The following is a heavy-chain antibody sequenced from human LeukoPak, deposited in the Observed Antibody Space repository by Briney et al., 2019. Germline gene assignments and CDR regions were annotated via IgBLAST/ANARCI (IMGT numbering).Heavy chain of an antibody. J-gene: IGHJ4*02. D-gene: IGHD3-10*01. CDR2: ISGSGGST. CDR3: AKDRVVRGVIIPDFDY. CDR1: GFTFSSYA. V-gene: IGHV3-23*01. Sequence: GGSLRLSCAASGFTFSSYAMSWVRQAPGKGLEWVSAISGSGGSTYYADSVKGRLTISRDNSKNTLYLQMNSLRAEDTAVYYCAKDRVVRGVIIPDFDYWGQGTLVTVSS.